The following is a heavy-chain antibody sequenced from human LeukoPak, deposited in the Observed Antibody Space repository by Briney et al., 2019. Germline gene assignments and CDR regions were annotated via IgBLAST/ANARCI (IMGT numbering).Heavy chain of an antibody. CDR1: GYTFAIYG. Sequence: GASVKVSCKASGYTFAIYGITWVRQAPGQGLEWMGCISAHNGNTNYAQKFQGRVTMTTDTSTSTAYMELRSLRSDDTAVYYCAREVQSCTSTTCYLPFDYWGQGTLVTVSS. V-gene: IGHV1-18*01. CDR2: ISAHNGNT. CDR3: AREVQSCTSTTCYLPFDY. D-gene: IGHD2-2*01. J-gene: IGHJ4*02.